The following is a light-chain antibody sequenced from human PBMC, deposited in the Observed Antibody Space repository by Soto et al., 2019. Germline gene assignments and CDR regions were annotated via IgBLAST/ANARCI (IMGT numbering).Light chain of an antibody. CDR1: QSVSSTY. CDR3: QQYGSSSYT. Sequence: EIVLTQSPGTLSLSPGERATLSCRASQSVSSTYLAWYQQNPGQAPRLLIYGASSRATGIPDRFSGSVSGTDFTLTISRLEPEDFAVYFCQQYGSSSYTFGQGTKLEIK. CDR2: GAS. J-gene: IGKJ2*01. V-gene: IGKV3-20*01.